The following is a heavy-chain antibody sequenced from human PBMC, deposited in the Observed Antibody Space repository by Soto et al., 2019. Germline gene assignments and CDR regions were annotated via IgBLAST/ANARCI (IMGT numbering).Heavy chain of an antibody. J-gene: IGHJ4*02. CDR3: ARGHSGWYYLGDN. V-gene: IGHV1-3*01. CDR2: ITPGDGKP. CDR1: GYTVSDYA. Sequence: QVHLVQSGAEVKKPGASVKVSCKASGYTVSDYAICWVRQAPGQSLEWMGWITPGDGKPRYSEKFQGRVTITWDTSATTAYIELSSLRSADTAVYYCARGHSGWYYLGDNWGQGTLVTVSS. D-gene: IGHD6-19*01.